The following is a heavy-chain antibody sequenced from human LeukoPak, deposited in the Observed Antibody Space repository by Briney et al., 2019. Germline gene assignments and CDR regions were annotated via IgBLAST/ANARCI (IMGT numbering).Heavy chain of an antibody. D-gene: IGHD2-2*01. Sequence: GGSLRLSCAASGFTFSSYAMSWVRQAPGKGLEWVSAISGSGGDTYYADSVKGRFTISRDNSKNTLYLQMNSLRAEDTAVYYCAKDGRGNPAAPSDYWGQGTLVTVSS. CDR3: AKDGRGNPAAPSDY. V-gene: IGHV3-23*01. CDR2: ISGSGGDT. CDR1: GFTFSSYA. J-gene: IGHJ4*02.